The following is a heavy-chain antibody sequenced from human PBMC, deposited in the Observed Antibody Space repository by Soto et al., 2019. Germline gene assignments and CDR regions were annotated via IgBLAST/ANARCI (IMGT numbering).Heavy chain of an antibody. Sequence: QVQLVESGGGVVQPGRSLRLSCAASGFTFSSYGMHWVRQAPGKGLEWVAVIWYDGSNKYYADSVKGRFTISRDNSKNTLYLQMNSLRAEDTAVYYCARDAAVGWSYYWGQGILVTVSS. V-gene: IGHV3-33*01. CDR1: GFTFSSYG. D-gene: IGHD6-25*01. J-gene: IGHJ4*02. CDR3: ARDAAVGWSYY. CDR2: IWYDGSNK.